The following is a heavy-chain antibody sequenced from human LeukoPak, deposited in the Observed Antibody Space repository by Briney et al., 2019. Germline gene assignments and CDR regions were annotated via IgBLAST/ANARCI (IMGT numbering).Heavy chain of an antibody. Sequence: SETLSLTCTVSGGSISSYYWSWIRQPPGQGLEWIGYIYYSGSTNYNPSLKSRVTISVDTSKNQFSLKLSSVTAADTAVYYCARDRIVVVPAAIEKAYYYGMDVWGQGTTVTVSS. V-gene: IGHV4-59*01. CDR2: IYYSGST. D-gene: IGHD2-2*02. J-gene: IGHJ6*02. CDR3: ARDRIVVVPAAIEKAYYYGMDV. CDR1: GGSISSYY.